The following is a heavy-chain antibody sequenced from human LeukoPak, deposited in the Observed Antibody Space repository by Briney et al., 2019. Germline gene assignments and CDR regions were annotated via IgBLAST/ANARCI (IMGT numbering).Heavy chain of an antibody. Sequence: GGSLRLSCAASGFRFDDYAMHWVRQTPGKGLQWVSGISWNSDTIGYADSVKGRFTISRDNAKRSLYLQMNSLRPEDTALYYCAKGADYSKIYYCYMDVWGKGTTVTISS. D-gene: IGHD2-15*01. J-gene: IGHJ6*03. V-gene: IGHV3-9*01. CDR3: AKGADYSKIYYCYMDV. CDR1: GFRFDDYA. CDR2: ISWNSDTI.